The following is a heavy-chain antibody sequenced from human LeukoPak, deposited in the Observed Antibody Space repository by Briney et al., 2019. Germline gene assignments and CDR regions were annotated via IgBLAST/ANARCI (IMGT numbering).Heavy chain of an antibody. CDR1: GGTFSSYA. CDR2: IIPIFGTA. J-gene: IGHJ4*02. V-gene: IGHV1-69*05. CDR3: ARGDYGGNYPFDY. Sequence: ASVKVSCKASGGTFSSYAISWVRQAPGQGLEWMGGIIPIFGTANYAQKFQGRVTITTDEPTSTAYMEPSSLRSEDTAVYYCARGDYGGNYPFDYWGQGTLVTVSS. D-gene: IGHD4-23*01.